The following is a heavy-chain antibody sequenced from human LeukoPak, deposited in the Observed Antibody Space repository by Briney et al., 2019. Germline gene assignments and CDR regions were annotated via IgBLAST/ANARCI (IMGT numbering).Heavy chain of an antibody. CDR1: GGSISSGGYS. CDR2: IYHSGST. Sequence: SETLSLTCAVSGGSISSGGYSWSWIRQPPGKGLEWIGYIYHSGSTYYNPSLKSRVTISVDRSKNQFSLKLSSVTAADTAVYYCARGGVEYHGSGSYYWAFDIWGQGTMVTVSS. V-gene: IGHV4-30-2*01. CDR3: ARGGVEYHGSGSYYWAFDI. D-gene: IGHD3-10*01. J-gene: IGHJ3*02.